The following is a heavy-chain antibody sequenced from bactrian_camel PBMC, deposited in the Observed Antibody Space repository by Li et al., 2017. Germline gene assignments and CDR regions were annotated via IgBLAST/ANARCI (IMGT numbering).Heavy chain of an antibody. CDR2: LDSDGIT. CDR3: AADVCPPVWWLLVGPEEYTN. D-gene: IGHD2*01. CDR1: GYTYSTAC. V-gene: IGHV3S53*01. J-gene: IGHJ4*01. Sequence: HVQLVESGGGSVQAGGSLRLSCSVSGYTYSTACMGWFRQAPGKEREGVAVLDSDGITKYSDSVKGRFIISKHNAKNTLFLQMNNLTLEDAGMYYCAADVCPPVWWLLVGPEEYTNWGQGTQVTVS.